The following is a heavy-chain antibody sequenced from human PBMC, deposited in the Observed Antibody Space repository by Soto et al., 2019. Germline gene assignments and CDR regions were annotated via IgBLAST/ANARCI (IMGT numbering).Heavy chain of an antibody. V-gene: IGHV3-7*01. CDR1: GFTFSSYW. CDR3: ARASASAXXYGMDX. Sequence: GWSLRLSCAACGFTFSSYWMSWVRQAPGKGLEWVANIKQDGSEKYYVDSVKGGFTISRDNANNSLYLQMNSLRAEDTAVYYCARASASAXXYGMDXGXXGTTVTVYS. D-gene: IGHD2-21*01. CDR2: IKQDGSEK. J-gene: IGHJ6*01.